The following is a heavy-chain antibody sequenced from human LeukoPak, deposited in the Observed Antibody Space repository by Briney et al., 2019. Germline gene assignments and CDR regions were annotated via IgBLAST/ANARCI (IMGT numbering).Heavy chain of an antibody. Sequence: GGSLRLSCAASGXTFSSYWINWVRQAPGKGVVWVSRISGDGSATFYAGSVKGRITISRDNAKNTLYLQMNSLRGDDTAVYYCARGSVRAGLDPWGQGTLVTVSS. CDR2: ISGDGSAT. V-gene: IGHV3-74*01. J-gene: IGHJ5*02. CDR3: ARGSVRAGLDP. D-gene: IGHD6-6*01. CDR1: GXTFSSYW.